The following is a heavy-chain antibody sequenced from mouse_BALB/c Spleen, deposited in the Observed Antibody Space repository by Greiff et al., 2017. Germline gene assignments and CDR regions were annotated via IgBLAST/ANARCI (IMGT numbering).Heavy chain of an antibody. D-gene: IGHD1-1*01. J-gene: IGHJ1*01. CDR1: GFSLTSYG. CDR2: IWAGGST. CDR3: ARDYRGASSHWYFDV. V-gene: IGHV2-9*02. Sequence: VKLQESGPGLVAPSQSLSITCTVSGFSLTSYGVHWVRQPPGKGLEWLGVIWAGGSTNYNSALMSRLSISKDNSKSQVFLKMNSLQTDDTAMYYCARDYRGASSHWYFDVWGAGTTVTVSS.